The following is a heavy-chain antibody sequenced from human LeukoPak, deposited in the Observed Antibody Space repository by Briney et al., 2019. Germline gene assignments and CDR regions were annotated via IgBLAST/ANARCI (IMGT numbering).Heavy chain of an antibody. CDR2: IKSDGGST. CDR1: GFTFSSYW. D-gene: IGHD5/OR15-5a*01. CDR3: ARSTMSNVFDI. V-gene: IGHV3-74*01. Sequence: GGSLRLSCAASGFTFSSYWMHWVRQAPGKGLVWVSRIKSDGGSTSYADSVKGRFTISRDNAKNTLYLQMNSLRAEDTAVYYCARSTMSNVFDIWGQGTMVTVSS. J-gene: IGHJ3*02.